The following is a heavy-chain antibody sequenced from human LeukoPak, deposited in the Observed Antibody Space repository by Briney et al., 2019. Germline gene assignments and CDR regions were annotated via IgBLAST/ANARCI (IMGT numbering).Heavy chain of an antibody. D-gene: IGHD5-12*01. CDR2: ISPGGPT. J-gene: IGHJ4*02. V-gene: IGHV3-23*01. Sequence: GGSLRLSCAGSGFPFSSHGMNWVRQAPGRGLEWVSGISPGGPTYYADSVKGRFTISRDDSKNTLYLQMKNLRADDTAVYYCAKDGAWLRFDDWGQGILVSVSS. CDR1: GFPFSSHG. CDR3: AKDGAWLRFDD.